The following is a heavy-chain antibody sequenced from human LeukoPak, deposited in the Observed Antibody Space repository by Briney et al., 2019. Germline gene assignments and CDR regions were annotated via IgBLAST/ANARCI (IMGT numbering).Heavy chain of an antibody. CDR1: GFTFSNYA. J-gene: IGHJ4*02. Sequence: GASLRLSCAASGFTFSNYAMSWVRQAPGKGLEWVSAITGGGSGIYYADSMKSRSTISRDNSKNTLYLQINSLRAEDTAVYYCAKWGDYDVLTGYYVSDYWGQGTLVTVSS. CDR2: ITGGGSGI. D-gene: IGHD3-9*01. V-gene: IGHV3-23*01. CDR3: AKWGDYDVLTGYYVSDY.